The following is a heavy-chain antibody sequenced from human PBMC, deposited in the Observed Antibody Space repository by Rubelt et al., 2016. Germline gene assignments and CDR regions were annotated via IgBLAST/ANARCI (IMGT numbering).Heavy chain of an antibody. J-gene: IGHJ6*03. Sequence: SVSGGSISSYYWSWIRQPPGRGPEWIGYIYNSGGTNQNPSLKSRVTLSVDTPKNQFSLKLYSVTAADAAVYYCTRVSKGASSSDYMGVWGKGTTVTVSS. CDR1: GGSISSYY. CDR3: TRVSKGASSSDYMGV. D-gene: IGHD6-6*01. V-gene: IGHV4-59*12. CDR2: IYNSGGT.